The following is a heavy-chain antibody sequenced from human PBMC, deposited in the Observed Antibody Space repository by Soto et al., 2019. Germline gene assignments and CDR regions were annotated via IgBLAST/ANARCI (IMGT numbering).Heavy chain of an antibody. CDR2: ISAYNGNT. V-gene: IGHV1-18*01. Sequence: GASVKVSCKASGYTFTSYGISWVRQAPGQGLEWMGWISAYNGNTNYAQKLQGRVTMTTDTSTSTAYMELRSLRSDDTAVYYCARIYYDFWSGYYMPEDYWGQGTLVTVSS. CDR3: ARIYYDFWSGYYMPEDY. D-gene: IGHD3-3*01. J-gene: IGHJ4*02. CDR1: GYTFTSYG.